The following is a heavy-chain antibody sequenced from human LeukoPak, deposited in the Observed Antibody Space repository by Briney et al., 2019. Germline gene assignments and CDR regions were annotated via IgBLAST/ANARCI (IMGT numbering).Heavy chain of an antibody. CDR3: ARVYCSSTSCYSPTYYFDY. D-gene: IGHD2-2*01. CDR2: INHSGST. Sequence: SETLSLTCAVYGGTFSGYYWSWIRQPPGKGLEWIGEINHSGSTNYNPSLKSRVTISVDTSKNQFSLKLSSVTAADTAVYYCARVYCSSTSCYSPTYYFDYWGQGTLVTVSS. CDR1: GGTFSGYY. J-gene: IGHJ4*02. V-gene: IGHV4-34*01.